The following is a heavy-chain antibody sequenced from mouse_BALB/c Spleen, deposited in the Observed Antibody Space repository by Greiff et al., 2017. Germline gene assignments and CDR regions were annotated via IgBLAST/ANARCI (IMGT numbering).Heavy chain of an antibody. CDR3: TRDRRGDY. CDR1: GFTFSSYT. J-gene: IGHJ2*01. Sequence: EVKLQESGGGLVKPGGSLKLSCAASGFTFSSYTMSWVRQTPEKRLEWVATISSGGSYTYYPDSVKGRFTISRDNAKNTLYLQMSSLKSEDTAMYYCTRDRRGDYWGQGTTLTVSS. CDR2: ISSGGSYT. V-gene: IGHV5-6-4*01.